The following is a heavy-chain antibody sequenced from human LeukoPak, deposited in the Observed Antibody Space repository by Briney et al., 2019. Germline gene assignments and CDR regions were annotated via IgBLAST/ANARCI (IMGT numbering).Heavy chain of an antibody. V-gene: IGHV4-38-2*02. CDR2: IYHSGST. CDR1: GYSISSGYY. D-gene: IGHD5-24*01. Sequence: PSETLSLTCTVSGYSISSGYYWGWIRQPPGKGLEWIGSIYHSGSTYYNPSLKSRVTISIDTSKNQFSLKLSSVTAADTAVYYCARWLQGGDYWGQGTLVTVSS. J-gene: IGHJ4*02. CDR3: ARWLQGGDY.